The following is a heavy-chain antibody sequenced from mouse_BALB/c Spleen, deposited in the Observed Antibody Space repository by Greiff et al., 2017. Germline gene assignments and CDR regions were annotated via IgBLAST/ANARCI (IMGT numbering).Heavy chain of an antibody. CDR1: GFNIKDTY. Sequence: EVKLVESGAELVKPGASVKLSCTASGFNIKDTYMHWVKQRPEQGLEWIGRIDPANGNTKYDPKFQGKATITADTSSNTAYLQLSSLTSEDTAVYYCARGLLWPAWFAYWGQGTLVTVSA. CDR3: ARGLLWPAWFAY. CDR2: IDPANGNT. D-gene: IGHD2-10*01. V-gene: IGHV14-3*02. J-gene: IGHJ3*01.